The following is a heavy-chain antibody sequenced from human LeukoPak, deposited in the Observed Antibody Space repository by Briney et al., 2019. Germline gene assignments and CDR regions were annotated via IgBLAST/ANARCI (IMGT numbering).Heavy chain of an antibody. CDR2: IYHSGSGST. CDR3: ARKVPLDRADAFDI. V-gene: IGHV4-30-2*05. CDR1: GGSISSGGHS. J-gene: IGHJ3*02. D-gene: IGHD3-10*01. Sequence: SQTLSLTCTVSGGSISSGGHSWSWIRQPPGKGLEWIGYIYHSGSGSTYYNPSLKSRVTISIDKSKNQFSLKLSSVTAADTAVYYCARKVPLDRADAFDIWGQGTMVTVSS.